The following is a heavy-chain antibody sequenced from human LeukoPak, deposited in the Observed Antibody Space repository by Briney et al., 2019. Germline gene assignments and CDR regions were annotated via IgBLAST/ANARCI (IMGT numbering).Heavy chain of an antibody. J-gene: IGHJ5*02. V-gene: IGHV1-2*02. CDR1: GYTFTGYY. Sequence: ASVKVSCKASGYTFTGYYMHWVRQAPGQGLEWMGWINPNSGGTNYAQKFQGRVTMTRDTSISTAYMKLSRLRSDDTAVYYCARDPHDYGDYFWFDPWGQGTLVTVSS. D-gene: IGHD4-17*01. CDR3: ARDPHDYGDYFWFDP. CDR2: INPNSGGT.